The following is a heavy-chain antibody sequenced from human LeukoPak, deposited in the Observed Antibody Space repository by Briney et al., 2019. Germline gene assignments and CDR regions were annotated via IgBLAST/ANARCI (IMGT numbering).Heavy chain of an antibody. CDR2: IYYSGTT. V-gene: IGHV4-34*01. CDR3: ASHPGYYYYMDV. CDR1: GGSFSGYY. Sequence: SETLSLTCAVYGGSFSGYYWSWIRQTPGKGLEWIGSIYYSGTTYYNPSLKSRVTISVDTSKNQFSLRLSSVTAADTAVYYCASHPGYYYYMDVWGKGTTVTISS. J-gene: IGHJ6*03.